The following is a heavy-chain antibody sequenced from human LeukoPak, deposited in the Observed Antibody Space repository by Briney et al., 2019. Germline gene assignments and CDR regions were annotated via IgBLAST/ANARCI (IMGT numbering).Heavy chain of an antibody. CDR2: IYSGGST. Sequence: PGGSLRLSCAASGFTFSNYNFYWVRQAPGKGLEWVSLIYSGGSTYYSDSVRGRFATSRDNSKNTLYLQMSSLRAEDTAVYYCAGHSEMDVWGQGITVTVSS. D-gene: IGHD6-13*01. J-gene: IGHJ6*02. CDR3: AGHSEMDV. V-gene: IGHV3-53*01. CDR1: GFTFSNYN.